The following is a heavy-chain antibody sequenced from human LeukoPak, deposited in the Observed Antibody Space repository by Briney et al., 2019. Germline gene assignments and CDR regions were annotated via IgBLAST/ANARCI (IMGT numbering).Heavy chain of an antibody. Sequence: ASVKVSCKASGYTFTSYYMHWVRQAPGQGLEWMGIINPSGGSTSYAQKFQGRVTMTRDTSTSTVYMELSSLRSEDTAIYYCARSSSGRYLVDYWGQRTLVPVSS. CDR2: INPSGGST. CDR1: GYTFTSYY. J-gene: IGHJ4*02. V-gene: IGHV1-46*01. CDR3: ARSSSGRYLVDY. D-gene: IGHD1-26*01.